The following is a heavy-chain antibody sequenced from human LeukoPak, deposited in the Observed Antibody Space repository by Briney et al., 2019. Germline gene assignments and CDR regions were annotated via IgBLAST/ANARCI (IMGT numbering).Heavy chain of an antibody. D-gene: IGHD6-13*01. CDR3: ARDAAAGAIDY. CDR1: GFTFSSCA. CDR2: INDHGDTT. V-gene: IGHV3-64D*09. Sequence: SGGSLRLSCSASGFTFSSCAMHWVRQAPGMGLEYVSGINDHGDTTHYGDSVRGRVTISRDDSKNTVHLQMSSLRAEDTAVYYCARDAAAGAIDYWGQGTLVTVSS. J-gene: IGHJ4*02.